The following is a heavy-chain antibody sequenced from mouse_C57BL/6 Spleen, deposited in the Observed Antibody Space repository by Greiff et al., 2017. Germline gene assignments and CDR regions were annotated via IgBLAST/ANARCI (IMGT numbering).Heavy chain of an antibody. D-gene: IGHD1-1*01. CDR1: GFTFSDYY. CDR3: ARDGGSSYGYAMDD. CDR2: INYDGSST. J-gene: IGHJ4*01. Sequence: EVKVEESEGGLVQPGSSMKLSCTASGFTFSDYYMAWVRQVPEKGLEWVANINYDGSSTYYLASLKSRFIISRDNAKNILYLQMSSLTSEDTATYYCARDGGSSYGYAMDDWGQGTSVTVSS. V-gene: IGHV5-16*01.